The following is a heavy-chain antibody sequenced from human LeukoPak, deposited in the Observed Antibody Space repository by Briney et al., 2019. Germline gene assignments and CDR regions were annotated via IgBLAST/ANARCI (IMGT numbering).Heavy chain of an antibody. CDR2: IYYSGST. Sequence: SQTLSLTCTVSGGSISSGDYYWSWIRQPPGKGLEWIGYIYYSGSTYYNPSLKSRVTISVDTSKNQLSLKLSSVTAADTAVYYCASKYYDFWSGYYYGMDVWGQGTTVTVSS. V-gene: IGHV4-30-4*01. CDR1: GGSISSGDYY. D-gene: IGHD3-3*01. J-gene: IGHJ6*02. CDR3: ASKYYDFWSGYYYGMDV.